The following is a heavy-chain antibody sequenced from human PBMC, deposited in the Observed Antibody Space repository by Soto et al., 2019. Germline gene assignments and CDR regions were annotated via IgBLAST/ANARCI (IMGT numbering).Heavy chain of an antibody. V-gene: IGHV3-23*01. Sequence: EVQLLDSGGGLVQPGGSLRLSCAASGFTFSNYAMSWVRQAPGKGLEWVSTISGNGGSTYYADSVKGRFTISRDNSKNMLFLQINSLRDDDSAVYYCAKRTASIITFDYWGKGTPVTVSS. CDR2: ISGNGGST. CDR1: GFTFSNYA. J-gene: IGHJ4*02. CDR3: AKRTASIITFDY. D-gene: IGHD2-2*01.